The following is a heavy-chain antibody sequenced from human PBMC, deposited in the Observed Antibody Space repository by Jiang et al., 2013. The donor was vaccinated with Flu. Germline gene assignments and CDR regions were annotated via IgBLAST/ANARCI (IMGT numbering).Heavy chain of an antibody. V-gene: IGHV1-46*04. CDR2: XNPNVGNT. D-gene: IGHD6-13*01. J-gene: IGHJ4*02. CDR1: RYY. Sequence: RYYVHWVRQAPGQGLEWMGFXNPNVGNTIYAQTLQGRITMTRDSSTTTVYMELSSLKPDDTAVYYCARIEGLAADTGDWGQGTLVTVSS. CDR3: ARIEGLAADTGD.